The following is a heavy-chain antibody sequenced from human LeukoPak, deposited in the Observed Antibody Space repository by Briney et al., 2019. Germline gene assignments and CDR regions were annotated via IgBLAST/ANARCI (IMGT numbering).Heavy chain of an antibody. J-gene: IGHJ6*02. CDR3: ARDLREKRWFGELLRYYGMDV. CDR1: GGTFSSYA. CDR2: IIPILGIA. Sequence: ASVKVSCKASGGTFSSYAISWVRQAPGQGLEWMGRIIPILGIANYAQKFQGRVTITADKSTSTAYMELSSLRSEDTAVYYCARDLREKRWFGELLRYYGMDVWGQGTTVTVSS. D-gene: IGHD3-10*01. V-gene: IGHV1-69*04.